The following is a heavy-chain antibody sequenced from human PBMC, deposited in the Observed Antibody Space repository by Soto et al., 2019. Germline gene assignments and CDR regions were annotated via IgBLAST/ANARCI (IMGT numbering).Heavy chain of an antibody. CDR1: GFTFSNYA. J-gene: IGHJ4*02. V-gene: IGHV3-23*01. D-gene: IGHD3-10*01. CDR3: ATEDGSGGYVDY. CDR2: IGGSSGNT. Sequence: EVQLLESGGGLVQPGGSLRLSCAASGFTFSNYAMSWVRQAPGKGLEWVSAIGGSSGNTYYADSLKGRFTISRDNSKNTLFLQMTSLRADDTALYYCATEDGSGGYVDYWGQGTMVNVSS.